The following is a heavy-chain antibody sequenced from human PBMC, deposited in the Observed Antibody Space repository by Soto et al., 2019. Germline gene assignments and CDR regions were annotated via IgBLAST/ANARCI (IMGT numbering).Heavy chain of an antibody. D-gene: IGHD6-19*01. Sequence: QVQLVQSGAEVKKPGASVKVSCKASGYTFTSYAMHWVRQAPGQRLEWMGWINAGNGNTKYSQKFQGRVTITRDTSASTAYMELSSLRSEDTAVYYCARQWLIGSPYYYCGMDVWGQGTTVTVSS. V-gene: IGHV1-3*01. CDR2: INAGNGNT. J-gene: IGHJ6*02. CDR1: GYTFTSYA. CDR3: ARQWLIGSPYYYCGMDV.